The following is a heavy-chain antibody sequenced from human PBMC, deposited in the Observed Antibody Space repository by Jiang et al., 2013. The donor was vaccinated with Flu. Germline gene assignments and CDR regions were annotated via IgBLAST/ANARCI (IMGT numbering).Heavy chain of an antibody. D-gene: IGHD4-23*01. CDR2: MSYTGSA. Sequence: TCTVSGESISNSRFYWSWLRQHPGKGLEWIAYMSYTGSAYYNPSLKSRVAISVDTSKNQFSLNLSSVTAADTAVYYCARDVGGYYFDYWGQGTLVTVSS. J-gene: IGHJ4*02. CDR1: GESISNSRFY. V-gene: IGHV4-31*03. CDR3: ARDVGGYYFDY.